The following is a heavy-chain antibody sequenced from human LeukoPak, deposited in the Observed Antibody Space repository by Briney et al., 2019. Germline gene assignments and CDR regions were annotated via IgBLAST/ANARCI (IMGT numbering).Heavy chain of an antibody. CDR3: ARGYSSSWYSDNI. J-gene: IGHJ3*02. Sequence: SETLSLTCTVSGGSISSSSYYWGWIRQPPGKGLEWIGSIYYSGSTYYNPSLKSRVTISVDTSKNQFSLKLSSVTAADTAVYYCARGYSSSWYSDNIWGQGTMVTVSS. V-gene: IGHV4-39*01. D-gene: IGHD6-13*01. CDR2: IYYSGST. CDR1: GGSISSSSYY.